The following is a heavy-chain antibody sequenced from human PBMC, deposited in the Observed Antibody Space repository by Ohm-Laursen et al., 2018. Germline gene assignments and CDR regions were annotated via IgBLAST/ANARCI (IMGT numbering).Heavy chain of an antibody. V-gene: IGHV3-21*01. CDR1: GFAFSDYS. CDR2: ISSTSNHI. CDR3: ARDKPGYFDY. J-gene: IGHJ4*02. Sequence: SLRLSCAASGFAFSDYSMNWVRQAPGKGLEWVASISSTSNHIHYVDSVWGRFTISRDNAENSLYLEMNSLRAEDTAVYYCARDKPGYFDYWGQGTLVTVSS.